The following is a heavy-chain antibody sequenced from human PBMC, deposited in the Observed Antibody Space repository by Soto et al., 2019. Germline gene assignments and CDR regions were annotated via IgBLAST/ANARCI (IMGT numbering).Heavy chain of an antibody. CDR2: INYSGST. D-gene: IGHD4-17*01. CDR1: GGSISSSSFY. Sequence: SETLSLTCTVSGGSISSSSFYWGRIRQPPGKGLEWIGSINYSGSTYYNPSLKSRVTISVDTSKTHFPLRLSSVTAADTAVYYCARQTVDDYGDYEDFCNSYFDLWGRGALVTVSS. V-gene: IGHV4-39*01. CDR3: ARQTVDDYGDYEDFCNSYFDL. J-gene: IGHJ2*01.